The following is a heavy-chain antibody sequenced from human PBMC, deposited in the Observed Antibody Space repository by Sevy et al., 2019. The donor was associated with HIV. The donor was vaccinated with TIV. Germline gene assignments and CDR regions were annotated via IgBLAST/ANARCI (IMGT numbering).Heavy chain of an antibody. CDR2: ISSDGDNK. J-gene: IGHJ5*02. CDR1: GFTFNDYA. Sequence: GGSLRLSCAASGFTFNDYALHWVRQAPGKGLEWVSIISSDGDNKYYADTVKGRFTISRDNSKNTVYLQMNRLRAEDTAFYYCAREGALYRNIRYCSGSNCFFNWFDPWGQGTLVTVSS. D-gene: IGHD2-15*01. V-gene: IGHV3-30-3*01. CDR3: AREGALYRNIRYCSGSNCFFNWFDP.